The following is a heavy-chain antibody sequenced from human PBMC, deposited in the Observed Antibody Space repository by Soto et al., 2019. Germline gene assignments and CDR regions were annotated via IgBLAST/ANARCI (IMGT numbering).Heavy chain of an antibody. V-gene: IGHV3-30-3*01. D-gene: IGHD2-21*02. CDR1: GFTFSSYA. Sequence: QVQLVESGGGVVQPGRSLRLSCAASGFTFSSYAMHWVRQAPGKGLEWVAVISYDGSNKYYADSVKGRFTISRDNSKNTLYLQMNSLRAEDTAVYYCARDTYCGGDCYTYFDYWGQGTLVTVSS. CDR3: ARDTYCGGDCYTYFDY. CDR2: ISYDGSNK. J-gene: IGHJ4*02.